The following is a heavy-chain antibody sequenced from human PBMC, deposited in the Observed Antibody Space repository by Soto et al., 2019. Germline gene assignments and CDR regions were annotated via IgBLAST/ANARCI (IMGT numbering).Heavy chain of an antibody. Sequence: PGGSLRLSCAASGFTFSSYAMHWVRQAPGKGLEWVAVISYDGSNKYYADSVKGRFTISRDNSKNTLYLQMNSLRAEDTAVYYCARTENDILNPWFDTWGQGTLVTVSS. CDR1: GFTFSSYA. J-gene: IGHJ5*02. CDR3: ARTENDILNPWFDT. D-gene: IGHD1-1*01. CDR2: ISYDGSNK. V-gene: IGHV3-30-3*01.